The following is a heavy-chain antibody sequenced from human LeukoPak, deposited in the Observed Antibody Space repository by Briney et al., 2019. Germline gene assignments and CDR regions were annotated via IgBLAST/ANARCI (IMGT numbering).Heavy chain of an antibody. CDR1: GYTFTSYG. J-gene: IGHJ4*02. CDR2: ISAYNGNT. Sequence: ASVKVSCKASGYTFTSYGISWVRQAPGQGLEWMGWISAYNGNTNYAQKLQGRVTMTTDTSTSTAYMELRSLRSDDTAVYYCARDLQLSAREIFGYVFDYWGQGTLVTVSS. CDR3: ARDLQLSAREIFGYVFDY. V-gene: IGHV1-18*01. D-gene: IGHD3-3*01.